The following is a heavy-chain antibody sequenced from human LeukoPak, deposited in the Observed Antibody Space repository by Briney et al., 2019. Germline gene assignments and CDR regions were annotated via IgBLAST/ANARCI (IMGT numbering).Heavy chain of an antibody. D-gene: IGHD2-15*01. CDR3: ARDEYCSGGSCYFGIDP. V-gene: IGHV3-48*01. CDR2: ISSSSSTI. J-gene: IGHJ5*02. Sequence: GGSLRLSCAASGFTFSSYSMNWVRQAPGKGLEWVSYISSSSSTIYYADSVKGRFTISRDNAKNSLYLQMNSLRAEDTAVYYCARDEYCSGGSCYFGIDPWGQGTLVTVSS. CDR1: GFTFSSYS.